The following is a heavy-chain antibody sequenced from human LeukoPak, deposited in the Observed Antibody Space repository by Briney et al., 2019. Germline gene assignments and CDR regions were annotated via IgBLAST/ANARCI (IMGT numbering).Heavy chain of an antibody. CDR3: ARWQSSGAYFDY. D-gene: IGHD3-10*01. Sequence: PSETLSLTCTVSGGXISSSTYYWGWIRQAPGKGLEWIGTIYYDGSGYNNPSLKSRVTIFVDTSKNHFSLRLSSLTAADTAVYYCARWQSSGAYFDYWGQGALVTVSS. J-gene: IGHJ4*02. CDR1: GGXISSSTYY. CDR2: IYYDGSG. V-gene: IGHV4-39*02.